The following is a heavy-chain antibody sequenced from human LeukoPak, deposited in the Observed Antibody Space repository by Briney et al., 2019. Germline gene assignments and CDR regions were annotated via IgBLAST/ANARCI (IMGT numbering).Heavy chain of an antibody. CDR1: GFTFDVYA. V-gene: IGHV3-9*03. D-gene: IGHD6-19*01. CDR3: ARGIAMTGPFDY. CDR2: ISWNSGYV. J-gene: IGHJ4*02. Sequence: GGSLRLSCTDSGFTFDVYAMHWVRQAPGKGLEWVSGISWNSGYVVYADSVKGRFTISRDNAKNSLYLQTNSLRAEDMALYFCARGIAMTGPFDYWGQGTLVTVSS.